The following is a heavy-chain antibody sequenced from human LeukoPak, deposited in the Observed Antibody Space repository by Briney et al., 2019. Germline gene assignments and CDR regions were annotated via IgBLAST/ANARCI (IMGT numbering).Heavy chain of an antibody. D-gene: IGHD3-10*01. J-gene: IGHJ4*01. CDR2: IIPIFGTA. Sequence: SVKVSCKASGGTFSSYAISWVRQAPGQGLEWRGGIIPIFGTANYAQKFQGRVTITTDESTSTAYMELSSLRSEDTAVYYCARDRGGSGSYEPIDYWGQGTLVTVSS. V-gene: IGHV1-69*05. CDR3: ARDRGGSGSYEPIDY. CDR1: GGTFSSYA.